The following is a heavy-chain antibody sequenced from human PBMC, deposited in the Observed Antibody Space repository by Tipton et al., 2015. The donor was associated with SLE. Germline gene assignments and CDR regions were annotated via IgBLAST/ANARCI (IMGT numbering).Heavy chain of an antibody. CDR3: AGEWGDAFDI. V-gene: IGHV4-61*10. D-gene: IGHD2-8*01. CDR2: IYYSGST. Sequence: TLSLTCTVSGGSISSGSYHWSWIRQPAGKGLEWIGYIYYSGSTNYNPSLKSRFTISVDTSKNQFSLKLSSVTAADTAVYYCAGEWGDAFDIWGQGTMVTVSS. J-gene: IGHJ3*02. CDR1: GGSISSGSYH.